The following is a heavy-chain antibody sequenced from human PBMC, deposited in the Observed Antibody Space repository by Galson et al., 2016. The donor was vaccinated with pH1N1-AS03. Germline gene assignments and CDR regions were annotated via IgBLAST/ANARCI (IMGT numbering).Heavy chain of an antibody. J-gene: IGHJ4*02. D-gene: IGHD2-2*01. Sequence: SLRLSCAASGFSFNSYGMHWVRQAPGKGLEWVTFMWHDGIAKRYADSVKGRFAISRDSSKTLVYLQMNSLRIEDTGVYYCVRDSNSWSFDYWGQGALVTVSS. CDR3: VRDSNSWSFDY. V-gene: IGHV3-30*02. CDR1: GFSFNSYG. CDR2: MWHDGIAK.